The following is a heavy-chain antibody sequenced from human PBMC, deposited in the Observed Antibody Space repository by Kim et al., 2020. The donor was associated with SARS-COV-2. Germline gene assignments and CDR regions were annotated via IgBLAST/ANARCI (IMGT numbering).Heavy chain of an antibody. Sequence: GESLKISCKGSGYSFTSYWISWVRQMPGKGLEWMGRIDPSDSYTNYSPSFQGHVTISADKSISTAYLQWSSLKASDTAMYYCASLGGLYYYDSSGSSDAFDIWGQGTMVTVSS. V-gene: IGHV5-10-1*01. CDR3: ASLGGLYYYDSSGSSDAFDI. J-gene: IGHJ3*02. D-gene: IGHD3-22*01. CDR2: IDPSDSYT. CDR1: GYSFTSYW.